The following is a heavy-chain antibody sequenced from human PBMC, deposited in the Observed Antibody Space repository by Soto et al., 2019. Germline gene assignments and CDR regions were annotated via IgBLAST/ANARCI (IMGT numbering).Heavy chain of an antibody. J-gene: IGHJ5*02. CDR2: IHWNDDK. D-gene: IGHD3-22*01. CDR3: AHTKDSSGFLTS. V-gene: IGHV2-5*01. CDR1: GFSLSVYGVR. Sequence: SGPTLVNPTQTLTLTCSFSGFSLSVYGVRVIWFRQPPGETLEWLALIHWNDDKRYSPYLKSRLTITKDTSKNQVVLTLTNLDPFDTATYFCAHTKDSSGFLTSWGQGILVTVSS.